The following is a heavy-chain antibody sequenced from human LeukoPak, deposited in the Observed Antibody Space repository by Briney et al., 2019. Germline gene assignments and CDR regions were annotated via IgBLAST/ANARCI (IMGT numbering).Heavy chain of an antibody. D-gene: IGHD6-19*01. CDR3: ARARGAVAGYFDS. CDR2: INKSGSA. CDR1: GGSLSGYY. V-gene: IGHV4-34*01. J-gene: IGHJ4*02. Sequence: PSETLSLTCAVYGGSLSGYYWTWVRQPPGKGLEWIGEINKSGSANCNPSLKSRVTISVDTSKSQFSLKLSSVTAADTAVYYCARARGAVAGYFDSWGQGTLVTVSS.